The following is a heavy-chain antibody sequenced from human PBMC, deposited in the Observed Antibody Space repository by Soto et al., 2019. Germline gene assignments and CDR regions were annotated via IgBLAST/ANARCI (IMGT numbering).Heavy chain of an antibody. CDR3: ARGGYEADYYYYYGMDV. CDR1: GGSISSGGYY. V-gene: IGHV4-31*03. CDR2: IYYSGST. J-gene: IGHJ6*02. Sequence: SETLSLTCTVSGGSISSGGYYWSWIRQHPGKGLEWIGYIYYSGSTYYNPSLKSRVTISVDTSKNQFSLKLSSVTAADTAVYYCARGGYEADYYYYYGMDVWGQGTTVTVS. D-gene: IGHD5-12*01.